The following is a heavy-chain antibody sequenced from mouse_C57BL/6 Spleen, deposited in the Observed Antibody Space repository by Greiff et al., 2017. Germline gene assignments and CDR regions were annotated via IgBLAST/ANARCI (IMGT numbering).Heavy chain of an antibody. Sequence: VLLVESGAGLVKPGASVKLSCKASGYTFTSYAMSWVNQTPGQGLEWIATIYPGSGYTYYHDNVKGRFTLTGDKSTSNVYMQLSSLKSEDSAVYYCARGGDNWEYFDYWGQGTTLTVSS. J-gene: IGHJ2*01. CDR3: ARGGDNWEYFDY. D-gene: IGHD4-1*01. CDR2: IYPGSGYT. CDR1: GYTFTSYA. V-gene: IGHV1-55*01.